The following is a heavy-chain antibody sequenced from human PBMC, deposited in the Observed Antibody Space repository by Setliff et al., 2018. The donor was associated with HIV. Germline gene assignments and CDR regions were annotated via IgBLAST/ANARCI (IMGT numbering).Heavy chain of an antibody. CDR1: GVSISNYY. Sequence: LSLTCTVSGVSISNYYWSWIRQPPGKGLEWIGYMYYSGSTNYNPSLKSRATMSVDTSNNRFSLKLSSVTALDTAVYYCAKTVVGDSYALPNDGFDIWGQGTMVTGSS. V-gene: IGHV4-59*12. CDR3: AKTVVGDSYALPNDGFDI. CDR2: MYYSGST. J-gene: IGHJ3*02. D-gene: IGHD3-16*01.